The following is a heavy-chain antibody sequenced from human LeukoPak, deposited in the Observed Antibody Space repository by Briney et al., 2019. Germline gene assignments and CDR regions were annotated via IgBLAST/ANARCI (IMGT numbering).Heavy chain of an antibody. Sequence: PGGSLRLSCAASGFTFSSYAMSWVRQAPGKGLEWVSVIYSGGSTYYADSVKGRFTISRDNSKNTPYLQMNSLRAEDTAVYYCAREGSIAIHAFDIWGQGTMVTVSP. CDR2: IYSGGST. D-gene: IGHD2-21*01. V-gene: IGHV3-53*01. CDR3: AREGSIAIHAFDI. CDR1: GFTFSSYA. J-gene: IGHJ3*02.